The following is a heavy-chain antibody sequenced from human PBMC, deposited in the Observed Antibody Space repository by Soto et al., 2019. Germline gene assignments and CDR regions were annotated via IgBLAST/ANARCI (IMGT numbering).Heavy chain of an antibody. CDR3: ARDRGEQQLVNWFDP. V-gene: IGHV4-4*07. CDR1: GGSISSYY. D-gene: IGHD6-13*01. CDR2: IYTSGST. Sequence: SETLSLTWTVDGGSISSYYWSWIRQPAGKGLEWIGRIYTSGSTNYNPSLKSRVTMSVDTSKNQFSLKLSSVTAADTAVYYCARDRGEQQLVNWFDPWGQGTLVTVSS. J-gene: IGHJ5*02.